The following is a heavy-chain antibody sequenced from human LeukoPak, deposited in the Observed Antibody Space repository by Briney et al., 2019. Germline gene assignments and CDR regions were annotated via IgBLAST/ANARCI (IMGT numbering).Heavy chain of an antibody. Sequence: SETLSLTCTVSGGSISSSNCYWGWIRQPPGKGLEWIGSIYYSGGTYYNASLKSRVTISIDTSKNQFSLKLSSVTAADTALYYCARDGRYDFWSGSSSYFDCWGQGTLVTVSS. V-gene: IGHV4-39*02. CDR3: ARDGRYDFWSGSSSYFDC. CDR1: GGSISSSNCY. CDR2: IYYSGGT. D-gene: IGHD3-3*01. J-gene: IGHJ4*02.